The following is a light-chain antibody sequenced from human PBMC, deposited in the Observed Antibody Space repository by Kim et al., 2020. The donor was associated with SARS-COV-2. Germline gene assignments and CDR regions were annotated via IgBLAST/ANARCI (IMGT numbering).Light chain of an antibody. J-gene: IGLJ1*01. V-gene: IGLV3-21*04. CDR3: QVWDSSRDHYV. Sequence: PGKTAWITGGGNSTGCKSVHWYQQNPGQAPVLVIYYDSDRPSGIPERFSGSNSGNTATLTISRVEAGDEADYYCQVWDSSRDHYVFGAGTKVTVL. CDR2: YDS. CDR1: STGCKS.